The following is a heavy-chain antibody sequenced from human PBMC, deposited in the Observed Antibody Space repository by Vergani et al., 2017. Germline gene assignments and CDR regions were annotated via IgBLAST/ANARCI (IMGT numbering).Heavy chain of an antibody. D-gene: IGHD3-10*01. V-gene: IGHV3-48*01. Sequence: EVQLVESGGGLVQPGGSPRLSCVASGFTFSSYSMHWVRQAPGKGLEWVSYISSSSGTIYYADSVKGRFTISRDNAKNSLYLQMNSLRAEDTAVYYCARESAYYGSGNVDYWGQGTLVTVSS. CDR2: ISSSSGTI. CDR3: ARESAYYGSGNVDY. J-gene: IGHJ4*02. CDR1: GFTFSSYS.